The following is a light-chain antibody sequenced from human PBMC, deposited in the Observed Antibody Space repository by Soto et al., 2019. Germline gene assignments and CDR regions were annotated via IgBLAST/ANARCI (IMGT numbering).Light chain of an antibody. Sequence: DIQMTQSPSTLSASVGDRVTITCRASQSISSWLAWYQQKPGKAPKLLIYDASSLESGVPSRFSGSGSGTEFTLNISSLQPDDFATYYCQQYNSHLYTFGQGTKLEIK. J-gene: IGKJ2*01. CDR2: DAS. CDR1: QSISSW. CDR3: QQYNSHLYT. V-gene: IGKV1-5*01.